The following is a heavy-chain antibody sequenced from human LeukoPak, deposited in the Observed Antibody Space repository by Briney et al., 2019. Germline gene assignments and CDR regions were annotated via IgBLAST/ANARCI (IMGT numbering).Heavy chain of an antibody. V-gene: IGHV1-18*01. D-gene: IGHD2-2*02. CDR3: ARDGPGYCSSTSCYTYYYYYMDV. J-gene: IGHJ6*03. CDR1: GYTFTSYG. CDR2: ISAYNGNT. Sequence: ASVKVSCKASGYTFTSYGISWVRQAPGQGLEWMGWISAYNGNTNYAQKLQGRVTMTTATSTSTAYMELRSLRSDDTAVYYCARDGPGYCSSTSCYTYYYYYMDVWGKGTTVTVSS.